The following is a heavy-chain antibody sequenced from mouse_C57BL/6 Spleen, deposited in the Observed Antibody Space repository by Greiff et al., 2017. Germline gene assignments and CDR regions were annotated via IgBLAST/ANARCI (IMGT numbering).Heavy chain of an antibody. D-gene: IGHD2-5*01. CDR3: ARDYSNGFDY. V-gene: IGHV1-50*01. CDR2: IDPSDSYN. Sequence: VQLQQPGAELVKPGASVKLSCKASGYTFTSYWMQWVKQRPGQGLEWIGEIDPSDSYNNYNQKFKGKATLTVDTSSSTAYMQLSSLTSEDSAVYYCARDYSNGFDYWGQGTTLTVSS. J-gene: IGHJ2*01. CDR1: GYTFTSYW.